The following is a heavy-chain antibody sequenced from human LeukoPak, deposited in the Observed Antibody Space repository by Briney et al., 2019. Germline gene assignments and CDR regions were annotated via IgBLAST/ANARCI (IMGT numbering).Heavy chain of an antibody. V-gene: IGHV3-30*02. Sequence: GGSLRLSCAASGFTFSSYGMHWVRQAPGKGLEWVAFIRYDGSNKYYADSVKGRFTISRDNSKNTLYLQMNSLRAEDTAVYYCATHSDLLWSKYFDYWGQGTLVTVSS. CDR1: GFTFSSYG. CDR2: IRYDGSNK. D-gene: IGHD3-10*01. J-gene: IGHJ4*02. CDR3: ATHSDLLWSKYFDY.